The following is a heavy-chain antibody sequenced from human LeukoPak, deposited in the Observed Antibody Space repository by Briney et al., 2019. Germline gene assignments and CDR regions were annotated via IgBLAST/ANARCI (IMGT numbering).Heavy chain of an antibody. CDR1: GFTFSSYG. J-gene: IGHJ4*02. CDR3: AKDETLRLGELSHVDY. D-gene: IGHD3-16*02. CDR2: ISYDGSNK. Sequence: PGGSLRLSCAASGFTFSSYGMHWVRQAPGKGLEWVAVISYDGSNKYYADSVKGRFTVSRGNSKNTLYLQMNSLRAEDTAVYYCAKDETLRLGELSHVDYWGQGTLVTISS. V-gene: IGHV3-30*18.